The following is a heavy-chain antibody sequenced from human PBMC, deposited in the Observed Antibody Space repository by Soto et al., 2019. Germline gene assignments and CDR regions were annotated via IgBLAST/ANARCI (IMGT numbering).Heavy chain of an antibody. Sequence: ASVKVSCTASGYTFTDYYIHWVRQAPGQGLEWMGIITPSGGSTTYAQKFQGRVTMTRDTSTTTVYMELSSLRSEDTAMYYCARSKYMDVWGKGTTVTVSS. V-gene: IGHV1-46*03. CDR3: ARSKYMDV. J-gene: IGHJ6*03. CDR1: GYTFTDYY. CDR2: ITPSGGST.